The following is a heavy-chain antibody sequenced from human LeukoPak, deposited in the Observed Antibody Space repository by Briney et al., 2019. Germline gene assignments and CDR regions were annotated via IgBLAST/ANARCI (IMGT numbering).Heavy chain of an antibody. Sequence: GASVKVSCKASGYTFSNYDINWVRQATGPGLEWMGYMNPNSGHTAYAQKFQGRVTMTRGTSISTAYMELSSLRFDDTAVYYCARVPRESNSHWGQGTLVTVSS. CDR2: MNPNSGHT. D-gene: IGHD1-1*01. CDR3: ARVPRESNSH. J-gene: IGHJ4*02. V-gene: IGHV1-8*01. CDR1: GYTFSNYD.